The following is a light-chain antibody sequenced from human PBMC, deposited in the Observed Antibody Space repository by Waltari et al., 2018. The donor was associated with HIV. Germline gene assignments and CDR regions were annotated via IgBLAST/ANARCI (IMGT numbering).Light chain of an antibody. CDR3: QSYDSSLSGYV. V-gene: IGLV1-40*01. CDR1: SSHIGAGPQ. CDR2: GNS. J-gene: IGLJ1*01. Sequence: QSVLTQPPSVSGAPGPRVTISCTGSSSHIGAGPQAHRSHQLPGTAPKLLIYGNSNRPAGVPDRFSGSKSGTSASLAITGLQAEDEADYHCQSYDSSLSGYVFGTGTKVTVL.